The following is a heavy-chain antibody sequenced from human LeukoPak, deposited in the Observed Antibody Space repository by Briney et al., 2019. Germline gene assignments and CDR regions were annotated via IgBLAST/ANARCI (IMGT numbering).Heavy chain of an antibody. J-gene: IGHJ4*02. V-gene: IGHV3-7*01. D-gene: IGHD1-26*01. CDR2: IKQDGSEK. CDR1: GFTFSSYW. CDR3: ARARLGPQWELTFDY. Sequence: PGGSLRLSCAASGFTFSSYWMSWVRQAPGKGLEWVANIKQDGSEKYYVDSVKGRFTISRDNAKNSLYLQMNSLRAEDTAVYYCARARLGPQWELTFDYWGQGTLVTVSS.